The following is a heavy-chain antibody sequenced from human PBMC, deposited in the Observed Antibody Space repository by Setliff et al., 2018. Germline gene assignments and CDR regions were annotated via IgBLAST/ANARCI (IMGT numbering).Heavy chain of an antibody. D-gene: IGHD3-22*01. V-gene: IGHV4-4*07. CDR3: ARTPYYYDTAGYDF. CDR1: GGSISSYY. CDR2: IYTTGST. J-gene: IGHJ4*02. Sequence: PSETLSLTCTVSGGSISSYYWSWIRQPAGKELEWIGHIYTTGSTNYNPSLKSRVTLSVDTSKNQFSLKLTSVTAADTAIYYCARTPYYYDTAGYDFWGQGTLVTVSS.